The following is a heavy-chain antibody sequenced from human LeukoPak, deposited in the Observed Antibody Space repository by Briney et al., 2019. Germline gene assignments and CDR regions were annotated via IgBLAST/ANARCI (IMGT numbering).Heavy chain of an antibody. CDR3: ARDMGGVVGATTAFDI. J-gene: IGHJ3*02. CDR1: GFTFSNYW. V-gene: IGHV3-7*03. D-gene: IGHD1-26*01. Sequence: GGSLRLSCAASGFTFSNYWMTWVRQAPGKGLEWVANIKQDGSEKYYVDSLRGRFTISRDNAKNSLYLQMNSLRAEDTAVYYCARDMGGVVGATTAFDIWGQGTMVTVSS. CDR2: IKQDGSEK.